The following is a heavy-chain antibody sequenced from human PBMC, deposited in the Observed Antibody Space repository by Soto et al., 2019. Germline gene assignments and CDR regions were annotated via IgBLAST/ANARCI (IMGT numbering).Heavy chain of an antibody. J-gene: IGHJ4*02. CDR3: ARRYGGNFDY. CDR1: GGSFSGYY. D-gene: IGHD1-26*01. CDR2: INYSGST. Sequence: SETLSLTCAVYGGSFSGYYWTWIRQPPGTGLEWIGEINYSGSTNYNPSLKSRVTISVDTSKNQFSLKLSSVTAADTAVYYCARRYGGNFDYWGQGTLVTVSS. V-gene: IGHV4-34*01.